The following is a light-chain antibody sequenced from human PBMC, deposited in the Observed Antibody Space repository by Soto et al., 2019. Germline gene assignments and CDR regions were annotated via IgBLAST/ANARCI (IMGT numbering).Light chain of an antibody. J-gene: IGKJ5*01. CDR3: QQYNNWPIT. Sequence: EIVMTQSPATLSVSRWEIATLSCRASQNILSNLAWYQQKPGQAPRLLIYGASTRATGIPARFSGSGSGTEFTLTISSLQSEDFEIYYCQQYNNWPITFGQGTRLEIK. CDR1: QNILSN. CDR2: GAS. V-gene: IGKV3-15*01.